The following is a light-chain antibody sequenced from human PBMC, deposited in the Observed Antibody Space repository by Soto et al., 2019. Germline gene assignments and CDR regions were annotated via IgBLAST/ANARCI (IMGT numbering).Light chain of an antibody. CDR3: CSYAGSYIQYV. Sequence: QSVLTQPRSVSGSPGQSVTLSCTGTSSDVGNYDYVSWYQQHPGMAPKLIIYDVIKRPSGVPDRFSGSKSGNTASLTISGLQAEDDADYYCCSYAGSYIQYVFGTGTKVTLL. J-gene: IGLJ1*01. V-gene: IGLV2-11*01. CDR2: DVI. CDR1: SSDVGNYDY.